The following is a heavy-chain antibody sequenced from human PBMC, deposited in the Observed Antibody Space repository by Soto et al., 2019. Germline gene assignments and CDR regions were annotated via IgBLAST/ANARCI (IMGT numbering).Heavy chain of an antibody. CDR3: ARDIVVVPAAMRAFDI. D-gene: IGHD2-2*01. V-gene: IGHV1-3*01. CDR2: INAGNGNT. CDR1: GYTFTSYA. Sequence: ASVKVSCKASGYTFTSYAMHWVRQAPGQRLEWMGWINAGNGNTKYSQKFQGRVTITGDTSASTAYMELSSLRSEDTAVYYCARDIVVVPAAMRAFDIWGQGTMVTVSS. J-gene: IGHJ3*02.